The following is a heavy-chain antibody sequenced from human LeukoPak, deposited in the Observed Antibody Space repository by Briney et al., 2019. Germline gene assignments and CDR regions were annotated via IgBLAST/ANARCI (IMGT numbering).Heavy chain of an antibody. CDR3: ARAVVQLWRGTYYYYYMDV. J-gene: IGHJ6*03. V-gene: IGHV1-69*06. Sequence: SVKVSCKASGGTFSSYAISWVRQAPGQGLEWMGGIIPIFGTANYAQKLQDRVTITADKSTSTAYMELSSLRSEDTAVYYCARAVVQLWRGTYYYYYMDVWGKGTTVTVSS. CDR1: GGTFSSYA. CDR2: IIPIFGTA. D-gene: IGHD5-18*01.